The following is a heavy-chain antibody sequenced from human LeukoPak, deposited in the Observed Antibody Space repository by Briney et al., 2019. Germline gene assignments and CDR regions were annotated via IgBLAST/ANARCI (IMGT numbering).Heavy chain of an antibody. D-gene: IGHD3-16*01. CDR1: GFTFSSYW. CDR2: ISSDGSST. V-gene: IGHV3-74*01. Sequence: GGSLRLSCAASGFTFSSYWMHWVRQAPGKGPVWVSRISSDGSSTTYADSVKGRFTISRDNAKNTLYLQMNSLRAEDTAVYYCAKGGRAHFDYWGRGTLVTVSS. CDR3: AKGGRAHFDY. J-gene: IGHJ4*02.